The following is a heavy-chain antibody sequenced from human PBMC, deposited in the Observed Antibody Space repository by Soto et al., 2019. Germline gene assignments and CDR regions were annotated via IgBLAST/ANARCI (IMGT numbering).Heavy chain of an antibody. D-gene: IGHD2-2*01. CDR3: ARLGADCSSTSCPRGGGMDV. CDR2: IYPGDSDT. J-gene: IGHJ6*02. CDR1: GCSFASYC. Sequence: XESLKISCKGCGCSFASYCIGWVRQMPGKGLEWMGIIYPGDSDTRYSPSFQGQVTISADKSISTAYLQWSSLKASDTAMYYCARLGADCSSTSCPRGGGMDVWGQGTTVTVSS. V-gene: IGHV5-51*01.